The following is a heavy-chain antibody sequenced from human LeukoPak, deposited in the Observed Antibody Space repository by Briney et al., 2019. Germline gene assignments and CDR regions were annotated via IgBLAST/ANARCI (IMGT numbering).Heavy chain of an antibody. Sequence: ASVKVSCKASGYTFTSYGISWVRQATGQGLEWMGWMNPNSGNTGYAQKFQGRVTMTRNTSISTAYMELSSLRSEDTAVYYCARMEYSSGWSLYYYYYYMDVWGKGTTVTISS. D-gene: IGHD6-19*01. V-gene: IGHV1-8*02. CDR3: ARMEYSSGWSLYYYYYYMDV. CDR2: MNPNSGNT. CDR1: GYTFTSYG. J-gene: IGHJ6*03.